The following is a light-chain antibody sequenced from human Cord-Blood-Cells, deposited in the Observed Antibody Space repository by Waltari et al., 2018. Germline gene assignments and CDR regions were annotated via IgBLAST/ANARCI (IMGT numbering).Light chain of an antibody. V-gene: IGLV1-47*01. J-gene: IGLJ3*02. CDR2: RNN. CDR1: SSNIGSNY. Sequence: QSVLTHPPSASGTPGHRVTISCSGSSSNIGSNYVYWYQQLPGTAPKLLIYRNNQRPSGVPDRFSGSKSGTSASLAISGLRSEDEADYYCAAWDDSFWVFGGGTKLTVL. CDR3: AAWDDSFWV.